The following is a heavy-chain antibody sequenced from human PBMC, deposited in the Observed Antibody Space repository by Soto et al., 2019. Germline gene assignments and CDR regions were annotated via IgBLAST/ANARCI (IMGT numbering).Heavy chain of an antibody. D-gene: IGHD3-16*01. CDR2: FYYSGST. CDR1: GDSVTDYY. CDR3: IRGGVAAPPHFEF. Sequence: SETLSLTCIVSGDSVTDYYWNWFRQPPGKGLEWLGYFYYSGSTNYHPSLESRASISVDTSKNQFSLKLTSVTAADTAVYYCIRGGVAAPPHFEFWGPGSLVTVSS. J-gene: IGHJ4*02. V-gene: IGHV4-59*02.